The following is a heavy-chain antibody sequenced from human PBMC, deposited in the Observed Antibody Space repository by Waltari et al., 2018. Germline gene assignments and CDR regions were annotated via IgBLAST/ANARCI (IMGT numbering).Heavy chain of an antibody. V-gene: IGHV3-30*02. CDR1: GFTFSTYA. CDR3: VKGNEIDY. J-gene: IGHJ4*02. CDR2: IWDAGSNK. Sequence: QVQLVESGGGVVQPGGSLRLTCAASGFTFSTYAIHWVRQAPGKGLEWVAFIWDAGSNKYYADSVKGRFTISRDNSKKMLYVQMNNLRAEDSAVYYCVKGNEIDYWGQGTLVTVSS. D-gene: IGHD1-1*01.